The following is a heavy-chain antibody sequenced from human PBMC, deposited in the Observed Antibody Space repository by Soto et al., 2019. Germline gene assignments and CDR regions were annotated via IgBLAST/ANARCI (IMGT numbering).Heavy chain of an antibody. Sequence: QVHLVQSGTEVKKPGSSVKVSCKASGGTFSSSGFSWVRQAPGQGLEWMGMIVPSLDTTNYAQKFQARVAITADEVTGTAYMELRSLRPEDTAVYYCARWPQPRYTADPYAVDVWGQGTRVIVSS. CDR1: GGTFSSSG. CDR3: ARWPQPRYTADPYAVDV. V-gene: IGHV1-69*11. CDR2: IVPSLDTT. D-gene: IGHD3-16*02. J-gene: IGHJ6*02.